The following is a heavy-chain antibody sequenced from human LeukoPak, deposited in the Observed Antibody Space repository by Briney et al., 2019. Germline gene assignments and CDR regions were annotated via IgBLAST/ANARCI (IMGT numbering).Heavy chain of an antibody. J-gene: IGHJ6*03. CDR3: ARGGPGRSLTIVPERTKYYMDV. Sequence: GGSLRLSCAAPRFTFSSYSMNWVRQAPGKGLEWVSSISSSSSYIYYAYSVKGRFTISRDNAKNSLYLQMNSLRAEDTAVYYCARGGPGRSLTIVPERTKYYMDVWGKGATVTVSS. CDR2: ISSSSSYI. V-gene: IGHV3-21*01. CDR1: RFTFSSYS. D-gene: IGHD1-26*01.